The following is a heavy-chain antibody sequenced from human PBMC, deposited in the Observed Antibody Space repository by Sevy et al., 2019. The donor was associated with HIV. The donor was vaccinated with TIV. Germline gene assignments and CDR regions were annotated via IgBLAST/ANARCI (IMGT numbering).Heavy chain of an antibody. V-gene: IGHV3-21*01. D-gene: IGHD2-2*02. CDR2: ISSSSSYI. J-gene: IGHJ6*02. CDR3: AREDIVVVPAAIGYYGMDV. CDR1: GFTFSSYW. Sequence: GGSLRLSCAASGFTFSSYWMSWVRQAPGKGLEWVSSISSSSSYIYYADSVKGRFTISRDNAKNSLYLQMNSLRAEDTAVYYCAREDIVVVPAAIGYYGMDVWGQGTTVTVSS.